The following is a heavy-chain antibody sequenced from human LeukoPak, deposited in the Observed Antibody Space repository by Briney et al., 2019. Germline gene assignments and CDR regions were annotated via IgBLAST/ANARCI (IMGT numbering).Heavy chain of an antibody. J-gene: IGHJ4*02. D-gene: IGHD5-18*01. V-gene: IGHV4-31*03. Sequence: PSETLSLTCTVSGGSISSGGYYWSWIRQHPGKGLEWIGYIYYSGSTYYNPSLKSRVTISVDTSKNQFSLKLSSVTAADTAVYYCARESPPRRIDKAMEGSDYGGRETLATVPS. CDR1: GGSISSGGYY. CDR2: IYYSGST. CDR3: ARESPPRRIDKAMEGSDY.